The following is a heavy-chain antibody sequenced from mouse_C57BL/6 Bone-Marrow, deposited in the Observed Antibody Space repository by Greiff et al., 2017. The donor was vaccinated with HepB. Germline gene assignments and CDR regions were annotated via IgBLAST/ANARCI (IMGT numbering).Heavy chain of an antibody. CDR2: IWRGGST. CDR1: GFSLTSYG. V-gene: IGHV2-5*01. Sequence: VQLQQSGPGLVQPSQCLSITCTVSGFSLTSYGVHWVRQSPGKGLEWLGVIWRGGSTDYNAAFMSRLSITKNNSKSQVFFKMNSLQAADTARYYCAKRYAMDYWGKGTSVTVSS. CDR3: AKRYAMDY. J-gene: IGHJ4*01.